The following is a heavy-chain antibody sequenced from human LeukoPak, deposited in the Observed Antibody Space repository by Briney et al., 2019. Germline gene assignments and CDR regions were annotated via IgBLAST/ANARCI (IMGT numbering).Heavy chain of an antibody. CDR3: ARGPYYDFWSGYLYYFDY. Sequence: SETLSLTCAVSGGSISSSNYWSWIRQPPGKGLEWIGYIYYSGSTNYNPSLKSRVTISVDTSKNQFSLKLSSVTAADTAVYYCARGPYYDFWSGYLYYFDYWGQGTLVTVSS. J-gene: IGHJ4*02. V-gene: IGHV4-61*01. CDR2: IYYSGST. D-gene: IGHD3-3*01. CDR1: GGSISSSNY.